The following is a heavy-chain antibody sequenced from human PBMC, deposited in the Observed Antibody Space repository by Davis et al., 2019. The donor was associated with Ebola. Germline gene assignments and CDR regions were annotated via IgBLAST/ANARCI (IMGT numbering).Heavy chain of an antibody. D-gene: IGHD3-9*01. CDR2: IWYDGSNK. J-gene: IGHJ4*02. Sequence: PGGSLRLSCAASGFTFSSYGMHWVRQAPGKGLEWVAVIWYDGSNKYYADSVKGRFTISRDNSKNTLYLQMNSLRAEDTAVYYCARGVGADILTGSKYDYWGQGTLVTVSS. CDR1: GFTFSSYG. V-gene: IGHV3-33*01. CDR3: ARGVGADILTGSKYDY.